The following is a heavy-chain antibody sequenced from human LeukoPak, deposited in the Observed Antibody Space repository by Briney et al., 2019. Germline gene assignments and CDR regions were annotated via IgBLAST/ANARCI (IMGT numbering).Heavy chain of an antibody. Sequence: GSLRLSCAASGFTFSSYAMHWVRQAPGKGLEWVAVISYDGSNKYYADSVKGRFTISRDNSKNTLYLQMNSLRSEDTAVYYCARDQVTVLLWFGDIRNYYYYGMDVWGQGTTVTVSS. CDR1: GFTFSSYA. D-gene: IGHD3-10*01. J-gene: IGHJ6*02. V-gene: IGHV3-30-3*01. CDR3: ARDQVTVLLWFGDIRNYYYYGMDV. CDR2: ISYDGSNK.